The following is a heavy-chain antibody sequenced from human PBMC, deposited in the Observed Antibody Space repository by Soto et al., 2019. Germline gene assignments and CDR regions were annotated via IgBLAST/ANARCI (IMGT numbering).Heavy chain of an antibody. V-gene: IGHV3-11*01. CDR1: GFTFSDYY. CDR2: ISSSGSTI. J-gene: IGHJ6*03. CDR3: ARVPFCSGGSCYSYYYYYMDV. Sequence: GGSLRLSCAASGFTFSDYYMSWIRQAPGKGLEWVSYISSSGSTIYYADSVKGRFTISRDNAKNSLYLQMNSLRAEDTAVYYCARVPFCSGGSCYSYYYYYMDVWGKGTTVTVSS. D-gene: IGHD2-15*01.